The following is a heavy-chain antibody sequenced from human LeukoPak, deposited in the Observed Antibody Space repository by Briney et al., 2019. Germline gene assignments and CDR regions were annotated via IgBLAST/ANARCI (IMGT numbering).Heavy chain of an antibody. V-gene: IGHV1-46*01. J-gene: IGHJ4*02. D-gene: IGHD2-2*01. Sequence: ASVKVSCKASGYTFTGYYMHWVRQAPGQGLEWMGIINPSGGSTSYAQKFQGRVTMTRDMSTSTVYMELSSLRSEDTAVYYCARGGYCSSTSCFWCNYWGQGTLVTVSS. CDR3: ARGGYCSSTSCFWCNY. CDR1: GYTFTGYY. CDR2: INPSGGST.